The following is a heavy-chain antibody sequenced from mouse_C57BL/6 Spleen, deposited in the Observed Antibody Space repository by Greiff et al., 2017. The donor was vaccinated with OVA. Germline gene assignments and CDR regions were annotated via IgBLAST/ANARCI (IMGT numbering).Heavy chain of an antibody. CDR1: GYTFTSYC. D-gene: IGHD2-5*01. V-gene: IGHV1-64*01. J-gene: IGHJ2*01. CDR2: IHPNSGST. Sequence: QVQLQQPGAELVKPGASVKLSCKASGYTFTSYCMHWVKQRPGQSLEWIGMIHPNSGSTNYNEKFKSKATLTVDKSSSTAYMQLSSLTSEDSAVYCCARYSNYDYFDYWGQGTTLTVSS. CDR3: ARYSNYDYFDY.